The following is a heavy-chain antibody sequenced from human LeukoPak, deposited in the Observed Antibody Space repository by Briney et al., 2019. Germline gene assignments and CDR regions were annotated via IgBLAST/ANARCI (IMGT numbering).Heavy chain of an antibody. CDR1: GGTFSSYA. J-gene: IGHJ5*02. Sequence: ASVKVSCKASGGTFSSYAISRVRQAPGQGLEWMGGIIPIFGTANYAQKFQGRVTITTDESTSTAYMELSSLRSEDTAVYYCASPYCSGGSCPTPKNWFDPWGQGTLVTVSS. D-gene: IGHD2-15*01. CDR3: ASPYCSGGSCPTPKNWFDP. CDR2: IIPIFGTA. V-gene: IGHV1-69*05.